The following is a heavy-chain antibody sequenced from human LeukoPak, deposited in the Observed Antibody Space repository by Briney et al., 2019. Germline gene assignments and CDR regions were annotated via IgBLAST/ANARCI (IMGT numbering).Heavy chain of an antibody. CDR3: AREGGFFRPLYY. V-gene: IGHV4-4*02. J-gene: IGHJ4*02. D-gene: IGHD3-3*01. CDR1: GGSVTSTNW. Sequence: SGTLSLTCGVSGGSVTSTNWWTWVRQPPGKGLEWIGEVHLDGRTNYNPSLKSRLTISVDLSENHISLKLTSVTAADTAVYYCAREGGFFRPLYYSGQGTLVTVSS. CDR2: VHLDGRT.